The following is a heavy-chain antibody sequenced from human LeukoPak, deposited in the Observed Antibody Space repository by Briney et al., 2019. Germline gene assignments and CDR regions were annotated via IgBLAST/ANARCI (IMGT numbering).Heavy chain of an antibody. Sequence: SETLSLTCTVSGGSINDHYWTWIRQAPGKGLEWIAYIYYNEAPNYNPSLNARVTMSLDMSNNQFSLRLTSVTAADTAVYYCARGHYDLAPWGQGILVTVSS. CDR1: GGSINDHY. J-gene: IGHJ5*02. V-gene: IGHV4-59*08. CDR3: ARGHYDLAP. CDR2: IYYNEAP. D-gene: IGHD3/OR15-3a*01.